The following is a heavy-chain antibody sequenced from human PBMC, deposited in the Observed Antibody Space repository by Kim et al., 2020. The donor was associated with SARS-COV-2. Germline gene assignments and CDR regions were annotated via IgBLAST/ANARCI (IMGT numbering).Heavy chain of an antibody. Sequence: GGSLRLSCAASGFTFSSYAMSWVRQAPGEGLEWVSAIRGSGGSTYYADSVKGRFTISIDNSKNTLYLQMNSLRAEDTAVYYCAKVIYGSGSYFDYSGQGALFTVSP. CDR1: GFTFSSYA. V-gene: IGHV3-23*01. J-gene: IGHJ4*02. CDR3: AKVIYGSGSYFDY. D-gene: IGHD3-10*01. CDR2: IRGSGGST.